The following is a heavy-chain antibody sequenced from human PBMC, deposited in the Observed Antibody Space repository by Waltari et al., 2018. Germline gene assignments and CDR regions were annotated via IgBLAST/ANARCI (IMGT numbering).Heavy chain of an antibody. D-gene: IGHD3-16*01. CDR3: ARDMGGAYLFPAPFDF. Sequence: EVQLVQSGAEVKKPGESLKISCKGSGYSFTSYWIGWVRQMPGKGLEWMGIIYPGDSDTRYSPSFQGQVTISADKSISTAYLQWSSLRSEDTAMYYCARDMGGAYLFPAPFDFWGQGTLVIVSS. J-gene: IGHJ4*02. CDR1: GYSFTSYW. CDR2: IYPGDSDT. V-gene: IGHV5-51*01.